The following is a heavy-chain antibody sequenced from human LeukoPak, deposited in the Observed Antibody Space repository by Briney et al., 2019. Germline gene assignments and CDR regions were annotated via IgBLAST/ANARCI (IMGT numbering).Heavy chain of an antibody. CDR3: AKDASPVRGYIAVAGGFDY. V-gene: IGHV3-23*01. CDR2: ISGSGGST. Sequence: PGGSLRLSCAASGFTFSSYAMSWVRQAPGKGLEWVSAISGSGGSTYYADSVKGRFTISRDNSKNTLYLQMNSLRAEDTAVYYCAKDASPVRGYIAVAGGFDYWGQGTLVTVSS. D-gene: IGHD6-19*01. CDR1: GFTFSSYA. J-gene: IGHJ4*02.